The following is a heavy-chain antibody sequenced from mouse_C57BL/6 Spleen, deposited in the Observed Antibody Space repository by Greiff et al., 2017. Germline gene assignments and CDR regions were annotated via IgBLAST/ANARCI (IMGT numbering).Heavy chain of an antibody. Sequence: EVQLQQSGPELVKPGASVKISCKASGYSFTDYNMNWVKQSNGKSLEWIGVINPNYGTTSYKQKFKGKATLTVDQASSTAYMQLNCLKSEDSAVDYFAREDLLPGAMDYWGQGTSVTVSS. V-gene: IGHV1-39*01. CDR1: GYSFTDYN. CDR3: AREDLLPGAMDY. CDR2: INPNYGTT. D-gene: IGHD1-1*01. J-gene: IGHJ4*01.